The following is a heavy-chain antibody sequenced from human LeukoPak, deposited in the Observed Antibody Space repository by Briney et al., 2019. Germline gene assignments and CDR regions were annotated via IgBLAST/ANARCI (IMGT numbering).Heavy chain of an antibody. Sequence: PSETLSLTCTVSGGSISSYYWSWIRQPPGKGLEWIGYIYYSGSTNYNPSLKSRVTMSVDTSKNQFSLKLSSVTAADTAVYYCARYSAGRSRSPAFDIWGQGTMVTVSS. V-gene: IGHV4-59*12. D-gene: IGHD6-19*01. J-gene: IGHJ3*02. CDR3: ARYSAGRSRSPAFDI. CDR2: IYYSGST. CDR1: GGSISSYY.